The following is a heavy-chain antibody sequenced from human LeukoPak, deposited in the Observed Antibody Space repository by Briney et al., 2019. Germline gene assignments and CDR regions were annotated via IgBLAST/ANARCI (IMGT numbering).Heavy chain of an antibody. D-gene: IGHD3-22*01. Sequence: SVKVSCKASGGTFSSYAISWVRQAPGQGLEWMGKIIPILGIANYAQKFQGRVTITADKSTSTAYMELSSLRSEDTAVYYCARVNYYDNYFDYWGQGTLVTVSS. V-gene: IGHV1-69*04. J-gene: IGHJ4*02. CDR3: ARVNYYDNYFDY. CDR1: GGTFSSYA. CDR2: IIPILGIA.